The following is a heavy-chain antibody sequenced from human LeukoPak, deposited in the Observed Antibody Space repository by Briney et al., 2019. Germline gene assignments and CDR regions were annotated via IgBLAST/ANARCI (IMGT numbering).Heavy chain of an antibody. D-gene: IGHD3-10*01. CDR1: GGSFSGHS. V-gene: IGHV4-34*12. CDR2: VIHGGST. J-gene: IGHJ4*02. Sequence: SETLSLTCAVYGGSFSGHSWSWIRQPPGKGLEWIGEVIHGGSTNYNPSLKSRVIISLDTSKNQFSLKLNSVNAADTAVYYCARRVWFGEFLPHWGQGTLVTVSS. CDR3: ARRVWFGEFLPH.